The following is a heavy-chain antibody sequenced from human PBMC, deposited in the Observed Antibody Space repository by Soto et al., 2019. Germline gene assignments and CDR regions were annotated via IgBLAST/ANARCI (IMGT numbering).Heavy chain of an antibody. V-gene: IGHV1-69*06. J-gene: IGHJ6*02. Sequence: SVKVSCKASGGTYSRYAISWVRQAPGQGLEWMGGIIPIFGTAHYAQKFQGRVTINADKSTSTAYMELSSLRSEDTAVYYCARDGRSYNWSDERHIYYYGMDVWCQGTTVTVSS. CDR2: IIPIFGTA. CDR1: GGTYSRYA. CDR3: ARDGRSYNWSDERHIYYYGMDV. D-gene: IGHD1-20*01.